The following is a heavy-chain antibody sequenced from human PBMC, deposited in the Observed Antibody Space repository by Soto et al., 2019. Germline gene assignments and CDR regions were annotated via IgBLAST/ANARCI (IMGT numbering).Heavy chain of an antibody. Sequence: EVQLVESGGGLVQPGGSLRLSCAASGFTFSSYSMNWVRQAPGKGLEWVSYIRSSSGTIYYADSVKGRFTISRDNAKNSLYPQMNSLRAEDTAVYYCVRDVRAAGAGGWFDPWGQGTLVTVSS. CDR1: GFTFSSYS. CDR3: VRDVRAAGAGGWFDP. V-gene: IGHV3-48*01. J-gene: IGHJ5*02. D-gene: IGHD6-13*01. CDR2: IRSSSGTI.